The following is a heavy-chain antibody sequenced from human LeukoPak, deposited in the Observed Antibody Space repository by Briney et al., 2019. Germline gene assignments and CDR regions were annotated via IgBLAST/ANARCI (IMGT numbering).Heavy chain of an antibody. CDR2: VYYSGST. CDR1: GGSISSSSYY. CDR3: ARAGLETYYGKSYSDY. J-gene: IGHJ4*02. D-gene: IGHD3-10*01. Sequence: SETLSLTCTVSGGSISSSSYYWGWIRQPPGKGLEWIGSVYYSGSTYYNPSLKSRVTISVDTSKNQFSLKLSSVTAADTAVYYCARAGLETYYGKSYSDYWGQGTLVTVSS. V-gene: IGHV4-39*01.